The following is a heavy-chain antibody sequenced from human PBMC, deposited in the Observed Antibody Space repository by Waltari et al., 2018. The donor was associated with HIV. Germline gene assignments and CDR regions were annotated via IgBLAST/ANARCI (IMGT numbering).Heavy chain of an antibody. V-gene: IGHV3-33*01. Sequence: QVHLVESGGGVVQPGKSLRLSCRTSGFPFSRYGLHWVRQAPGKGLEWVTVIWDDGSNDYYADSVKGRFTISRDNSKNTLYLQMNNLRVEDTAVYYCARKRRDGYSSDYWGQGTLVTVSS. CDR3: ARKRRDGYSSDY. J-gene: IGHJ4*02. CDR1: GFPFSRYG. CDR2: IWDDGSND. D-gene: IGHD6-13*01.